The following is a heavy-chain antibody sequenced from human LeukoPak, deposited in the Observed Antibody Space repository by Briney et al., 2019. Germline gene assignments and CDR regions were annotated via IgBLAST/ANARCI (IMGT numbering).Heavy chain of an antibody. CDR2: ISSSSYI. CDR1: GFTFSSYS. Sequence: GGSLRLSCAASGFTFSSYSMNWVRQAPGKGLEWTSSISSSSYIYYADSVKGRFTISRDNAKNSLYLQMNSLGAEDTAVYYCARDRAAAGTDLDYWGQGTLVTVSS. J-gene: IGHJ4*02. D-gene: IGHD6-13*01. CDR3: ARDRAAAGTDLDY. V-gene: IGHV3-21*01.